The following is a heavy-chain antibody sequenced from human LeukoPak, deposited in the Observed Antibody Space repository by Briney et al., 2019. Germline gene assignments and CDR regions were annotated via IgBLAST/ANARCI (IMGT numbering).Heavy chain of an antibody. CDR3: ARVVAPGGNVDSYGMDV. Sequence: GGSLRLSCAASGFTFSSYGMRWVRQAPGKGLEWVAAIWYDGSNKNHADSVKGRFTISRDNSKNTLYLQMNSLRAEDTAVYYCARVVAPGGNVDSYGMDVWGQGTTVTVSS. J-gene: IGHJ6*02. CDR2: IWYDGSNK. V-gene: IGHV3-33*01. D-gene: IGHD1-1*01. CDR1: GFTFSSYG.